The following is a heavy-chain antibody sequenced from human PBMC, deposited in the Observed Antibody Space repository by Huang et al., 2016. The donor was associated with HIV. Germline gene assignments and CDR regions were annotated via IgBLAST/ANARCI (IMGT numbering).Heavy chain of an antibody. Sequence: EVQLVQSGAEVKKPGESLKISCKGSGYKFTSYWIAWVRQMPGKGLERMGISYPGDSDTRYSASFQGQVTISADKSIKTACLQWSSLKTSDTAMYFCARQRASGSTYVDSWGQGTLLTVYS. D-gene: IGHD2-15*01. CDR3: ARQRASGSTYVDS. CDR1: GYKFTSYW. V-gene: IGHV5-51*01. J-gene: IGHJ4*02. CDR2: SYPGDSDT.